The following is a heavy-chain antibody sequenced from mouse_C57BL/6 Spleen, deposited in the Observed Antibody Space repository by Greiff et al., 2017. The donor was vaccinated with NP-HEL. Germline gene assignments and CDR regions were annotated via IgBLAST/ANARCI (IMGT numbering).Heavy chain of an antibody. CDR1: GYTFTSYW. V-gene: IGHV1-69*01. Sequence: QVHVKQPGAELVMPGASVKLSCKASGYTFTSYWMHWVKQRPGQGLEWIGEIDPSDSYTNYNQKFKGKSTLTVDKSSSTAYMQLSSLTSEDSAVYYCARGYYGSSPYYAMDYWGQGTSVTVSS. CDR3: ARGYYGSSPYYAMDY. J-gene: IGHJ4*01. D-gene: IGHD1-1*01. CDR2: IDPSDSYT.